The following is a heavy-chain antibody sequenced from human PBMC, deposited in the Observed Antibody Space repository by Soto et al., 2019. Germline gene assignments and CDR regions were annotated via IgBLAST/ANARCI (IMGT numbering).Heavy chain of an antibody. V-gene: IGHV3-15*07. Sequence: EVHLLESGGGLVEPGGSLTLSCAASGFTFDKAWMNWVRQAPGKGLEWVGRLKSKTDGGASDYAAPVKGRFTISRDDSKNMLDLQMNSLKTEDTAVYYCAMVGDGDYGAVYWGQGTLVTVSS. CDR3: AMVGDGDYGAVY. CDR1: GFTFDKAW. CDR2: LKSKTDGGAS. D-gene: IGHD4-17*01. J-gene: IGHJ4*02.